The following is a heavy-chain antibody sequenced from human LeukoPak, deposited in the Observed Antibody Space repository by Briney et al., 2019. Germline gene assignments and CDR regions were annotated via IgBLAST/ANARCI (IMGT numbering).Heavy chain of an antibody. CDR3: AKDRGVTRYYFDY. CDR2: IYSGGST. Sequence: GGSLRLSCAASGFTVRSNYMSWVRQAPGKGLEWVSVIYSGGSTYHADSVKGRFTISRDDSKNTLYLQMNSLRAEDTAVYYCAKDRGVTRYYFDYWGQGTLVTVSS. V-gene: IGHV3-66*01. CDR1: GFTVRSNY. J-gene: IGHJ4*02. D-gene: IGHD2-21*02.